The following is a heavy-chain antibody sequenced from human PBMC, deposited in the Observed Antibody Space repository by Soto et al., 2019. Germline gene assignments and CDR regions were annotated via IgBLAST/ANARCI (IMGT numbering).Heavy chain of an antibody. CDR2: INPSGGST. Sequence: ASVKVSXKASGYTFTSYYMHWVRQAPGQGLEWMGIINPSGGSTSYAQKFQGRVTMTRDTSTSTVYMELSSLRSEDTAVYYCAGRGSPKSYYYYYGMDVWGQGTTVTVSS. CDR3: AGRGSPKSYYYYYGMDV. J-gene: IGHJ6*02. V-gene: IGHV1-46*03. CDR1: GYTFTSYY. D-gene: IGHD3-10*01.